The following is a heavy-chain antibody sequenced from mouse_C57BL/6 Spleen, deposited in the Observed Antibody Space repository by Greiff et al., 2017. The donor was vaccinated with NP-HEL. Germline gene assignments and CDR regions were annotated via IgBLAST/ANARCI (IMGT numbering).Heavy chain of an antibody. D-gene: IGHD1-1*01. Sequence: VQLQESGPELVKPGASVKISCKASGYAFSSSWMNWVKQRPGKGLEWIGRIYPGDGDTNYNGKFKGKATLTADKSSSTAYMQLSSLTSEDSAVYFCATVGLDYWGQGTTLTVSS. J-gene: IGHJ2*01. CDR2: IYPGDGDT. V-gene: IGHV1-82*01. CDR1: GYAFSSSW. CDR3: ATVGLDY.